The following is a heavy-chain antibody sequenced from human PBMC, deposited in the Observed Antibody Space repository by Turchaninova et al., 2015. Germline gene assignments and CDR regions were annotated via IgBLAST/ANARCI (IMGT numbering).Heavy chain of an antibody. CDR2: ISYGGTNK. D-gene: IGHD4-17*01. V-gene: IGHV3-30*18. Sequence: QVQLVESGGGVVQPGRSLRLSCVVSGFTFSSYGVHWVGRAPGKGLGGVAVISYGGTNKYDAASVKGRFTISRDNSKNTLYLQMNSRRAEDTAVYYCAKMTTVTRAPFDYWGQGTLVTVSS. CDR3: AKMTTVTRAPFDY. CDR1: GFTFSSYG. J-gene: IGHJ4*02.